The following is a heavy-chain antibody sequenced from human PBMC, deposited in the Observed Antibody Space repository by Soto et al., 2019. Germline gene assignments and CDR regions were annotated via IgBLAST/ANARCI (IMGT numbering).Heavy chain of an antibody. Sequence: SETLSLTCAVYGGSFSGYYWSWIRQPPGKGLEWIGEINHSGSTNYNPSLKSRVTISVDTSKNQFSLKLSSVTAADTAVYYCARAPYYYYYYGMDVWGQGTTVTV. CDR2: INHSGST. J-gene: IGHJ6*02. CDR1: GGSFSGYY. V-gene: IGHV4-34*01. CDR3: ARAPYYYYYYGMDV.